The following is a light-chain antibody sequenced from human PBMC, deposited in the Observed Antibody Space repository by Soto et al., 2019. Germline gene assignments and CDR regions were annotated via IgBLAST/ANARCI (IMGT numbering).Light chain of an antibody. Sequence: VLTQSPATLSLSPGERATLSCRTSLSVSVYLDWYQQKPGQAPRLLISDASNRATGIPARFSGSGSGTDFSLTISSLEPEDFAVYYCQQRSNWPPKITFGQGTRLEIK. CDR1: LSVSVY. V-gene: IGKV3-11*01. CDR2: DAS. J-gene: IGKJ5*01. CDR3: QQRSNWPPKIT.